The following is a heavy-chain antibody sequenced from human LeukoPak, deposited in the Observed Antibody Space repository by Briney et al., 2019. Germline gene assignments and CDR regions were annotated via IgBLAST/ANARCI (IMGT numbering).Heavy chain of an antibody. D-gene: IGHD2-21*02. CDR2: ISYDGSNK. CDR3: ASDVTSFDY. CDR1: GFTFSSYA. V-gene: IGHV3-30*04. Sequence: GRSLRLSCAASGFTFSSYAMHWVRQAPGKGLEWVAVISYDGSNKYYADSVKGRFTISRDNSKNTLYLQMNSLRAEDTAVYYCASDVTSFDYWGQGTLVTVSS. J-gene: IGHJ4*02.